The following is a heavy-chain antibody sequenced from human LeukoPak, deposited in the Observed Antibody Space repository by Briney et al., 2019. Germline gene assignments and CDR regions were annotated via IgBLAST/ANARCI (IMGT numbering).Heavy chain of an antibody. V-gene: IGHV1-2*02. Sequence: ASVKVSFKSSAYTFTGYYMHWVRQAPGQGLEWMGWINPNSGGTNYAQKFQGRGTMTRYTSISTAYMELSRLRSDDTAVYYCARDPVIAAYTYYYYYYMDVWGKGPTVTVSS. CDR2: INPNSGGT. D-gene: IGHD6-13*01. CDR3: ARDPVIAAYTYYYYYYMDV. CDR1: AYTFTGYY. J-gene: IGHJ6*03.